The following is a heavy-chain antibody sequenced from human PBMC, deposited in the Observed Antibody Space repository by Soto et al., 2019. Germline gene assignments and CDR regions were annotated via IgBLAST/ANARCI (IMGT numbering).Heavy chain of an antibody. CDR1: GFGFDSYA. CDR3: AKALWFGESSHYFDY. D-gene: IGHD3-10*01. V-gene: IGHV3-23*01. J-gene: IGHJ4*02. Sequence: EVQLLESGGGLVQVGGSLRLSCVGSGFGFDSYAMSWVRQAPGTGLEWVSGIGSSGGAIVYADSVRGRFTISRDNSRNALYLHMNSLRAGDTAVYYCAKALWFGESSHYFDYWGQGTLVTVSS. CDR2: IGSSGGAI.